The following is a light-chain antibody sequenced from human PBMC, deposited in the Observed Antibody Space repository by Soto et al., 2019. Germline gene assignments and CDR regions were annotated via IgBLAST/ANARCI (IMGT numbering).Light chain of an antibody. J-gene: IGKJ5*01. CDR2: GAS. V-gene: IGKV3-15*01. CDR1: QSVSSN. CDR3: QQRSNWPSIT. Sequence: EIVMTQSPATLSVSPGERATLSCRASQSVSSNLAWYQQKPSQAPRLLIYGASTRATGIPARFSGSGSGTEFTLTISSLQSEDFAVYYCQQRSNWPSITFGQGTRLEIK.